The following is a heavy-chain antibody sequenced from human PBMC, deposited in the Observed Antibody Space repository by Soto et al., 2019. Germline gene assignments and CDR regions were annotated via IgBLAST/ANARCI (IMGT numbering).Heavy chain of an antibody. V-gene: IGHV1-69*02. D-gene: IGHD3-22*01. CDR3: ARSPPDYYDSSGYSDRNY. Sequence: SVKVSCKASGGTFSSYTISWVRQAPGQGLEWMGRIIPILGIANYAQKFQGRVTITADKSTSTAYMELSSLRSEDTAVYYCARSPPDYYDSSGYSDRNYWGQGTLVTVSS. J-gene: IGHJ4*02. CDR2: IIPILGIA. CDR1: GGTFSSYT.